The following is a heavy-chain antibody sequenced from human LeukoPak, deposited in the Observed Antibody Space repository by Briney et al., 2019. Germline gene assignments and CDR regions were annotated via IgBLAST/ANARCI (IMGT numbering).Heavy chain of an antibody. D-gene: IGHD3-3*01. CDR3: ARKIRFSFAFYI. CDR2: IYSGGST. J-gene: IGHJ3*02. Sequence: GGSLRLSCAASGFTVSSNYMSWVRQAPGKGLEWVSVIYSGGSTYYADSVKGRFTISRDNSKNTLYLQMNSLRAEDTAVYYCARKIRFSFAFYIWGQGTMVTVSS. CDR1: GFTVSSNY. V-gene: IGHV3-53*01.